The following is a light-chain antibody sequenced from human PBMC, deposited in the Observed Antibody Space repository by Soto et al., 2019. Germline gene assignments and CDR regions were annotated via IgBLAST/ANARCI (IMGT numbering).Light chain of an antibody. CDR1: QSVRSSF. CDR3: QQYEDSVLYT. J-gene: IGKJ2*01. CDR2: DVS. V-gene: IGKV3-20*01. Sequence: EIVLTQSPGTLSLSPGERATLSCRASQSVRSSFFAWYQQKPGHAPRLLIYDVSIRATGTPDRFSGSGSGTDFTLTINRLEREDFAMYYCQQYEDSVLYTFGQGTKLEI.